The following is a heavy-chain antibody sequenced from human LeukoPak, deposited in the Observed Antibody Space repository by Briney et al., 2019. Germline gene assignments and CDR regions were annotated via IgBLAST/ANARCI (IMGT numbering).Heavy chain of an antibody. CDR2: IYYSGST. D-gene: IGHD3-3*01. Sequence: SETLSLTCTVSGGSLSSSSYYWGWIRQPPGKGLEWIGSIYYSGSTYYNPSLKSRVTITVHTSKNQFSLKLRSVTAADPALYYCARFSLPYYDLWSGYYTDTLRPYYIDYSGQRTLVTVSS. CDR1: GGSLSSSSYY. CDR3: ARFSLPYYDLWSGYYTDTLRPYYIDY. J-gene: IGHJ4*02. V-gene: IGHV4-39*01.